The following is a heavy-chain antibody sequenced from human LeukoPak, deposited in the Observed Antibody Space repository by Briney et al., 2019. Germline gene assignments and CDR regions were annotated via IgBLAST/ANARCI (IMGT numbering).Heavy chain of an antibody. J-gene: IGHJ5*02. CDR1: GYTFTRYY. V-gene: IGHV1-46*01. CDR2: INPSGGST. D-gene: IGHD7-27*01. Sequence: GASVKVSCKASGYTFTRYYMHWVRQAPGQGLEWMGIINPSGGSTSYAQKFQGRVTMTRDTSTSTVYMELGSLRSEDTAVYYCARVAPWGFWFDPWGQGTLVTVSS. CDR3: ARVAPWGFWFDP.